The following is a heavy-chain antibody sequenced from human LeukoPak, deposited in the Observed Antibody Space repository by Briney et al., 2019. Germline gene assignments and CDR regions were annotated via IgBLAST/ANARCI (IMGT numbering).Heavy chain of an antibody. V-gene: IGHV3-64*02. J-gene: IGHJ4*02. CDR1: GFTFSSYG. CDR3: ARVGPETAFDY. CDR2: INYKGGTT. Sequence: GRSLRLSCAASGFTFSSYGMHWVRQSPGRGLEYVSAINYKGGTTYYADSVKGRFTISRDNSKNTLYLQMGSLRDEDMAVYYCARVGPETAFDYWGQGTLATVSS. D-gene: IGHD1-14*01.